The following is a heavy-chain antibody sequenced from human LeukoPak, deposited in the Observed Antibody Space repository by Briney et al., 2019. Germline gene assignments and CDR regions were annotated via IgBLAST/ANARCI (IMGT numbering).Heavy chain of an antibody. CDR3: ARKQWLGGRSFDY. J-gene: IGHJ4*02. D-gene: IGHD6-19*01. Sequence: SETLSLTCTVSGGSISSSSYYWGWIRQPPGKGLEWIGSIYYSGSTYYNPSLKSRVTISVDTSKNQFSLKLSSVTAADTAVYYCARKQWLGGRSFDYWGQGTLVTVSS. CDR1: GGSISSSSYY. CDR2: IYYSGST. V-gene: IGHV4-39*07.